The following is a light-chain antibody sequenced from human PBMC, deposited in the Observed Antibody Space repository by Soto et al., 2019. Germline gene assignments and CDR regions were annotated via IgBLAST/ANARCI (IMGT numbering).Light chain of an antibody. CDR3: QQSNNWPYT. J-gene: IGKJ2*01. CDR2: GAS. V-gene: IGKV3-15*01. CDR1: QTVSSN. Sequence: EIVMTQSPATLSVSPGERATLSCRASQTVSSNLAWYQQKPGQPPRLLVYGASTRATDIPARFSGSGSGTEFTLTISSLQSEDLAVYYCQQSNNWPYTFGQGTKLEIK.